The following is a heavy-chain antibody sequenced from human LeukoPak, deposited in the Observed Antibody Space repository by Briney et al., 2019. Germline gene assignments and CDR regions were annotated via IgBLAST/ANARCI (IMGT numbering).Heavy chain of an antibody. CDR3: ARDTYYDILTGSGGYYYYMDV. J-gene: IGHJ6*03. CDR1: GYTFSSYD. Sequence: ASVKVSCKASGYTFSSYDIDWVRQATGQGLEWMGWMNPNTGNTGYAQKFQGRVTMTRNTSISTAYMELSSLRSEDTAVYYCARDTYYDILTGSGGYYYYMDVWGKGTTVTVSS. CDR2: MNPNTGNT. D-gene: IGHD3-9*01. V-gene: IGHV1-8*01.